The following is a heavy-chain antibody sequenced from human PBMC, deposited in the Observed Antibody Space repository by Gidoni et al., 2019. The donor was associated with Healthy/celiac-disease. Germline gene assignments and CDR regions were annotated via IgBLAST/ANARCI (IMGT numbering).Heavy chain of an antibody. Sequence: EVQLVESGGGLVQPGGSLRLSCAASGFTFSSYWMHWVRQAPGKGLVWVSHINSDGSSTSYADAVKGRFTISRDNAKNTLYLQMNSLRAEDTAVYYCARSAYDYVWGSYRPDAFDIWGQGTMVTVSS. V-gene: IGHV3-74*01. CDR2: INSDGSST. D-gene: IGHD3-16*02. CDR3: ARSAYDYVWGSYRPDAFDI. J-gene: IGHJ3*02. CDR1: GFTFSSYW.